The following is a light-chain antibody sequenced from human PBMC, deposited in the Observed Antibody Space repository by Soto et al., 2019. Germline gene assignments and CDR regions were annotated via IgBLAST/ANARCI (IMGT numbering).Light chain of an antibody. J-gene: IGKJ1*01. CDR2: GAS. CDR3: QQYGSSGT. CDR1: HSVSSN. Sequence: ELVLTQSPGTLSLSPGERATLSCRVSHSVSSNLAWYQQKPGQAPRLLIYGASNRATGIPDRFSGSGSGTDFTLTISRLEPEDFAVYYCQQYGSSGTFGQGTKVDIK. V-gene: IGKV3-20*01.